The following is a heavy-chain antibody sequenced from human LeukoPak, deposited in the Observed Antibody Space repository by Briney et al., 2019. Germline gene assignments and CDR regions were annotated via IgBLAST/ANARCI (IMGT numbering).Heavy chain of an antibody. Sequence: PGGSLRLSCAASGFTFNTYWMSWVRQGPGKGLEWVANINQDGSEKYYVDSVKGRFTISRDNAKNSLYLQMNSLRVEDTAVYYCANEGGGAFDFWGQGTMVTVSS. J-gene: IGHJ3*01. CDR1: GFTFNTYW. V-gene: IGHV3-7*01. CDR2: INQDGSEK. CDR3: ANEGGGAFDF. D-gene: IGHD3-16*01.